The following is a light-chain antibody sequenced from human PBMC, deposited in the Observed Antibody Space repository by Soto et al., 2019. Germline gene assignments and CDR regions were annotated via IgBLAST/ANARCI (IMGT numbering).Light chain of an antibody. CDR3: QQSYSLPLS. V-gene: IGKV1-39*01. CDR1: QTISTY. J-gene: IGKJ4*01. CDR2: AAF. Sequence: DIQMTQSPSSLSASVGDRVSITCRASQTISTYLNWYQQKPGKAPKLLIFAAFNVQSGVPSRFSGGGFGTEFTLTISNLQPEDFATYSCQQSYSLPLSFGGGTKVDIK.